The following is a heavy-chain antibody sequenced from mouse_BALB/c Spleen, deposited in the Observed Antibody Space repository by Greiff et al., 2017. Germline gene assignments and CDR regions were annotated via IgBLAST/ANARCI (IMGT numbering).Heavy chain of an antibody. D-gene: IGHD1-1*01. CDR1: GYTFTSYW. Sequence: QVQLQQPGAELVKPGASVKMSCKASGYTFTSYWMHWVKQRPGQGLEWIGVIDPSDSYTSYNQKFKGKATLTVDTSSSTAYMQLSSLTSEDSAVYYCTRRLRYAMDDWGQGTSVTVSA. J-gene: IGHJ4*01. CDR2: IDPSDSYT. V-gene: IGHV1S127*01. CDR3: TRRLRYAMDD.